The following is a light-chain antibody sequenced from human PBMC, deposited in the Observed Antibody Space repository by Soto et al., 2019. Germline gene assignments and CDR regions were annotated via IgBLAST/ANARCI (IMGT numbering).Light chain of an antibody. J-gene: IGLJ1*01. CDR2: EVV. V-gene: IGLV2-8*01. Sequence: QSALTQPPSASGSPGQSVTISCTGTKNDIGVYDFVSWYQHHPGKAPRLIIYEVVQRPSGVPDRFSGSKSGNTASLTISGLQAEDESDYYCCSYAGGTYVFGTGTKLTVL. CDR3: CSYAGGTYV. CDR1: KNDIGVYDF.